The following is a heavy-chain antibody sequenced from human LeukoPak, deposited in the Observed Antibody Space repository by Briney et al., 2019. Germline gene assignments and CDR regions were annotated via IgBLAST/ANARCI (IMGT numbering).Heavy chain of an antibody. CDR2: ISGSGGNT. CDR1: GFTFSSYA. J-gene: IGHJ4*02. V-gene: IGHV3-23*01. Sequence: GGSLTLSCAASGFTFSSYAMSWVRQAPGKGLEWVSAISGSGGNTFYADSVKGRFTISRDNSKNTLYLQMNSLRAEDTAVYYCAKSRTCSSTTCYAEIDYWGQGTLVTVSS. CDR3: AKSRTCSSTTCYAEIDY. D-gene: IGHD2-2*01.